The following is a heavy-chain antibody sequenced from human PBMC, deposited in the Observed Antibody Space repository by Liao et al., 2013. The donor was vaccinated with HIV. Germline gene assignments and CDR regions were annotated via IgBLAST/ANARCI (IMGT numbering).Heavy chain of an antibody. J-gene: IGHJ3*02. CDR1: GGSISSGDYY. V-gene: IGHV4-30-4*08. CDR3: AREAPTGAFEI. CDR2: IYYSGST. Sequence: QVQLQESVPGLVKPSQTLSLTCTVSGGSISSGDYYWSWIRQPPGKGLEWIGYIYYSGSTYYNPSLKSRVTISIDTSKSQFSLKLSSVTAADTAVYFCAREAPTGAFEIWGQGTMVTVSS. D-gene: IGHD4-17*01.